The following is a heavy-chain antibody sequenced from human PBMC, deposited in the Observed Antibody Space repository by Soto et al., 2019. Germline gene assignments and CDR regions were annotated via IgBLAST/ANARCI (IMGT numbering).Heavy chain of an antibody. CDR3: ARGGLFYYYGMDV. D-gene: IGHD2-21*01. V-gene: IGHV4-59*01. CDR1: GGSISSYY. J-gene: IGHJ6*02. CDR2: IYYSGST. Sequence: SETLSLTCTVSGGSISSYYWSWIWQPPGKGLEWIGYIYYSGSTNYNPSLKSRVTISVDTSKNQFSLKLSSVTAADTAVYYCARGGLFYYYGMDVWGQGTTVTVSS.